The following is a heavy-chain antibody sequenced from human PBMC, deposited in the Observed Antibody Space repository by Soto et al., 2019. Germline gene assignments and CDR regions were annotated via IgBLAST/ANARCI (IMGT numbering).Heavy chain of an antibody. CDR3: VKHGDNTGYYFTYYFDH. Sequence: GGSLRLSCAASGFTLSRYTMHWVRQAPGKGLEWVALNSWDGGTSAYADSVKGRFTVSRDNKKSFLYLQMDSLGPDDTALYYCVKHGDNTGYYFTYYFDHWGQGAPVTVSS. J-gene: IGHJ4*02. V-gene: IGHV3-43*01. CDR1: GFTLSRYT. CDR2: NSWDGGTS. D-gene: IGHD3-22*01.